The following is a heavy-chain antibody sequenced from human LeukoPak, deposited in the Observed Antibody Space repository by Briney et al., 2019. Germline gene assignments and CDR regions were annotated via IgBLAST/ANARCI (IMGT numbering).Heavy chain of an antibody. Sequence: ASVKVSCTASGYTFTAYYVHWVRQAPGQGLEWMGWINPNSGSTNYAQKFQGRVTMTRDTSIRTAYMEVSRLRSDDTAVYYCARELTPRDYGGSVGFDYWGQGTLVTVSS. CDR2: INPNSGST. J-gene: IGHJ4*02. D-gene: IGHD4-23*01. CDR1: GYTFTAYY. V-gene: IGHV1-2*02. CDR3: ARELTPRDYGGSVGFDY.